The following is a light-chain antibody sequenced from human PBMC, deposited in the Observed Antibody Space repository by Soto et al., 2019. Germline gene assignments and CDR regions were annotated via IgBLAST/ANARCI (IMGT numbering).Light chain of an antibody. CDR2: ETS. V-gene: IGKV3-20*01. Sequence: EIVLTQSPGTLSLSPGERAALSCRASQSVSNNFLAWYQQKPGQAPRLLIYETSFRITGIPDRFRGSGSGTDFPLTIRRLELEDFAVYYCQHYGDSAPFGGGTKVEIK. J-gene: IGKJ4*01. CDR1: QSVSNNF. CDR3: QHYGDSAP.